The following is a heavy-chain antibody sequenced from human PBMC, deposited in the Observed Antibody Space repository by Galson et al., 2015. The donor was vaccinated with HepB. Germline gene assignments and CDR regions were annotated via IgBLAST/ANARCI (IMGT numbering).Heavy chain of an antibody. CDR1: GFTFSSYS. CDR2: ISSCSSYI. J-gene: IGHJ4*02. D-gene: IGHD1-7*01. CDR3: AKERGNLELPDFDY. Sequence: SLRLSCAASGFTFSSYSMNWVRQAPGKGLEWVSSISSCSSYIYYADSVKGRFTISRDNSKNTLYVQMNSLRAEDTAVYYCAKERGNLELPDFDYWGQGTLVTVSS. V-gene: IGHV3-21*01.